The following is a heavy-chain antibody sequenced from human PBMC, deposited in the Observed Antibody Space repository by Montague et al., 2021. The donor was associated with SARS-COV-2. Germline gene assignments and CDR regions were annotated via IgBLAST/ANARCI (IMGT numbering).Heavy chain of an antibody. V-gene: IGHV4-39*02. J-gene: IGHJ6*02. CDR3: AREEYYYDSSGYSRYYYSGMHV. Sequence: SETLSLTCTVSGGSISSSSYYWGWIRQPPGKGLEWIGSIYYSGSTYYNPSLKSRVTISVDTSKNQFSLKLSSVTAADTAVYYCAREEYYYDSSGYSRYYYSGMHVWGQVTTVTVSS. CDR1: GGSISSSSYY. CDR2: IYYSGST. D-gene: IGHD3-22*01.